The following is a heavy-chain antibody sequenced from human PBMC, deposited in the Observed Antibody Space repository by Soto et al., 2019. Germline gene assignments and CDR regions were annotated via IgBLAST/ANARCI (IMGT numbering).Heavy chain of an antibody. D-gene: IGHD2-15*01. V-gene: IGHV3-7*01. CDR1: GFTYSSYW. CDR2: IKQDGSEK. CDR3: ARAYGVVVVAAKQAALDI. Sequence: GGSLRLSCAASGFTYSSYWMSWVRQAPGLGLEWVANIKQDGSEKYYVDSVKGRFTISRDNAKNSLYLQMNSLRAEDTAVYYCARAYGVVVVAAKQAALDIWGQGTMVTVSS. J-gene: IGHJ3*02.